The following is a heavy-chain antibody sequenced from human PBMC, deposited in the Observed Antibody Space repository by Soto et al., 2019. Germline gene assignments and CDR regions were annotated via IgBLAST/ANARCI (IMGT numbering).Heavy chain of an antibody. CDR3: ARESPPADY. V-gene: IGHV1-18*01. J-gene: IGHJ4*02. Sequence: ASVKVSCKASGGTFSSSSISWVRQAPGQGLEWMGWISAYNGNTNYAQKLQGRVTMTTDTSTSTAYMELRSLRSDDTAVYYCARESPPADYWGQGTLVTVSS. CDR2: ISAYNGNT. CDR1: GGTFSSSS.